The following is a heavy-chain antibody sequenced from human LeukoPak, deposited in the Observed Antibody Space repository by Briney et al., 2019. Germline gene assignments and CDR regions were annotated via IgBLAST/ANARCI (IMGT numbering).Heavy chain of an antibody. CDR2: IYSSGST. CDR3: ARDLIVPDAMTGSGSYSTDY. J-gene: IGHJ4*02. V-gene: IGHV4-4*07. D-gene: IGHD3-10*01. CDR1: GGSISSYY. Sequence: PSETLSLTCTVSGGSISSYYWSWIRQPAGKGLEWIGRIYSSGSTNYNPSLKSRVTMSVDTSKNQFSLKLSSVTAADTAVYYCARDLIVPDAMTGSGSYSTDYWGQGTLVTVPS.